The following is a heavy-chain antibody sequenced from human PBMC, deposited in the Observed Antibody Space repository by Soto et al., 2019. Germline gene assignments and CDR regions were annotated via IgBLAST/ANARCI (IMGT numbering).Heavy chain of an antibody. V-gene: IGHV4-59*12. CDR1: GGSISSYY. CDR2: IYYSGST. J-gene: IGHJ4*02. Sequence: PSETLSLTCTVSGGSISSYYWSWIRQPPGKGLEWIGYIYYSGSTNYNPSLKSRVTISVDTSKNQFSLILSSVTAADTAVYYCARGFEAHYRGSGPSFAYWGQGTLVTVSS. CDR3: ARGFEAHYRGSGPSFAY. D-gene: IGHD3-10*01.